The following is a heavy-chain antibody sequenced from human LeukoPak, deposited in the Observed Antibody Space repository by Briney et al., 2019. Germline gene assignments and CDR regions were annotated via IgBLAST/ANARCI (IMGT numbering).Heavy chain of an antibody. CDR1: GFTFSSYC. CDR3: AKRGEGVVVPAAHRSRYYYMDV. CDR2: IRYDGSNK. D-gene: IGHD2-2*01. Sequence: PGGALRISCAASGFTFSSYCMHWVRQAPGKGLEWVAFIRYDGSNKYYADSVKGRFTISRDNSKNTLYLQMNSLRAEDTAVYYCAKRGEGVVVPAAHRSRYYYMDVWGKGTTVTVSS. J-gene: IGHJ6*03. V-gene: IGHV3-30*02.